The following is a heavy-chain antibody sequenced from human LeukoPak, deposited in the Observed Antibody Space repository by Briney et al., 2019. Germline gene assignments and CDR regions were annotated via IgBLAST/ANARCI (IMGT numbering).Heavy chain of an antibody. J-gene: IGHJ4*02. Sequence: ASVKVSCKVSGYTLTELSMHWVRQAPGKGLEWMGGFDPEDGETIYAQKFQGRVTMTTDTSTSTAYMELRSLRSDDTAVYYCARDGYNWNVETDYWGQGTLVTVSS. D-gene: IGHD1-20*01. V-gene: IGHV1-24*01. CDR3: ARDGYNWNVETDY. CDR2: FDPEDGET. CDR1: GYTLTELS.